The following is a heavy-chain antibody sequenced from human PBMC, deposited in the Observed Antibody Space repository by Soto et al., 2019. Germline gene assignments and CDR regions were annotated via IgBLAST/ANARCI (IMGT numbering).Heavy chain of an antibody. D-gene: IGHD2-15*01. V-gene: IGHV1-18*01. Sequence: QVQLVQSGAEVKKPGASVKVSCKASGYTFTSYGISWVRQAPGQGLEWMGWISAYNGNTNYAQKLQGRVTMTTDTSRGTAYMGGRGLRSDDTAVYYCAGVDIVSKRGYDGGGAFDYWGQGTLVTVSS. CDR1: GYTFTSYG. J-gene: IGHJ4*02. CDR2: ISAYNGNT. CDR3: AGVDIVSKRGYDGGGAFDY.